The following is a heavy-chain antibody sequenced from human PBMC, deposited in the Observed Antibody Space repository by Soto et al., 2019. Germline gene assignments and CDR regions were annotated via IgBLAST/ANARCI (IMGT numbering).Heavy chain of an antibody. CDR3: ARGNLPCFGQRDGYNALIRY. J-gene: IGHJ4*02. V-gene: IGHV1-69*12. D-gene: IGHD5-12*01. Sequence: QVQLVQSGAEVKKPGSSVKVSCKASGGTFSSYAISWVRQAPGQGLEWMGGIIPIFGTANYAQKFQGRVTITADESTSTAYMELSSLRSEDTAVYYCARGNLPCFGQRDGYNALIRYWGQGTLVTVSS. CDR2: IIPIFGTA. CDR1: GGTFSSYA.